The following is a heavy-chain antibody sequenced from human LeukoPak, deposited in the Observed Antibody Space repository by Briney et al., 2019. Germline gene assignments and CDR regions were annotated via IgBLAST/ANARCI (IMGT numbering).Heavy chain of an antibody. CDR3: ASRLLSAYYYGMDV. CDR2: ISGSGGST. Sequence: GGSLRLSCAASGFTLSSYTMSWVRQAPGKGLEWVSGISGSGGSTDYADSVKGRFTVSRDNSKNTLYLQINSLRAEDTAVYYCASRLLSAYYYGMDVWGQGTTVTVSS. J-gene: IGHJ6*02. CDR1: GFTLSSYT. V-gene: IGHV3-23*01. D-gene: IGHD2-15*01.